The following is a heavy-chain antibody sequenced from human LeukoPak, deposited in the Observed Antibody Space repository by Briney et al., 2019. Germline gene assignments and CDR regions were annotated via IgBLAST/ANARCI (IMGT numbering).Heavy chain of an antibody. Sequence: AFGPTLVNPTQTLTLTCTFSGFSLSTSGMRVSWIRQPPGKALEWLARINWDDDKFYSTSLKTRLTISKDTSKNQVVLTMTNMDPVDTATYYCAGEERTSCYDYWGQGTLVTVSS. D-gene: IGHD2-2*01. CDR3: AGEERTSCYDY. V-gene: IGHV2-70*04. J-gene: IGHJ4*02. CDR1: GFSLSTSGMR. CDR2: INWDDDK.